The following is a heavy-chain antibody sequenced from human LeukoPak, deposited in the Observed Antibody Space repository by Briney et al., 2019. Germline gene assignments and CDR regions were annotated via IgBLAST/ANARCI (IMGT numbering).Heavy chain of an antibody. CDR3: ASSAGYSYGYDY. CDR1: GGSISSYY. Sequence: TSETLSLTCTVSGGSISSYYWSWIRQPPGKGLEWIGYIYYSGSTNYNPSLKSRVTISVDTSKNQFSLKLSSVTAADTAVYYCASSAGYSYGYDYWGQGTLVTVSS. J-gene: IGHJ4*02. D-gene: IGHD5-18*01. CDR2: IYYSGST. V-gene: IGHV4-59*12.